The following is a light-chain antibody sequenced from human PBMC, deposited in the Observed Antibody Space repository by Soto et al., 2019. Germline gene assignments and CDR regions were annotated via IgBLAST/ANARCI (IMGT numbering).Light chain of an antibody. J-gene: IGLJ1*01. CDR2: EVS. Sequence: QSVLTQPPSASGSPGQSVTISCTGTSSDVGGYNYVSWYQQHPGKAPKLMIYEVSKRPSGVPDRFSGSKSGNTASLTVSGLQSEDEATYYCATWDDSRNGVFGTGTKVTVL. CDR1: SSDVGGYNY. CDR3: ATWDDSRNGV. V-gene: IGLV2-8*01.